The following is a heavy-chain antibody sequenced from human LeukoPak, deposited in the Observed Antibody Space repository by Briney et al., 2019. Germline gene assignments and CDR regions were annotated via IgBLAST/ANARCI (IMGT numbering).Heavy chain of an antibody. J-gene: IGHJ3*02. CDR3: AKDATVVVPAALDAFDI. Sequence: GGSLRLSCAASGFTVSSNYMSWVRQAPGKGLEWVSAISGSGGSTYYADSVKGRFTISRDNSKNTLYLQMNSLRAEDTAVYYCAKDATVVVPAALDAFDIWGQGTMVTVSS. CDR1: GFTVSSNY. D-gene: IGHD2-2*01. V-gene: IGHV3-23*01. CDR2: ISGSGGST.